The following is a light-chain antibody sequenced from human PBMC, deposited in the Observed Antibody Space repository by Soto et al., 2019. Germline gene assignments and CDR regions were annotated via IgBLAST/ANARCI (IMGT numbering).Light chain of an antibody. CDR1: SSNIGAGYD. J-gene: IGLJ2*01. CDR3: QSYDSSRSSVV. CDR2: GNS. Sequence: QSVLTQPPSVSGAPGQRVTISCTGSSSNIGAGYDVHWYQQLPGTAPKLLIYGNSNRPSGVPDRFSGSKSGTSASLAITGLQAEDEADDYYQSYDSSRSSVVFGGGTKLTVL. V-gene: IGLV1-40*01.